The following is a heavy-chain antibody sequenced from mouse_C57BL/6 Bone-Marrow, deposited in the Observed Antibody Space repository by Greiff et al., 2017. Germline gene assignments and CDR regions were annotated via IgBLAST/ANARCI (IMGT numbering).Heavy chain of an antibody. CDR2: IDPSDSYT. J-gene: IGHJ2*01. V-gene: IGHV1-59*01. CDR1: GYTFTSYW. Sequence: QVQLQQPGAELVRPGTSVKLSCKASGYTFTSYWMHWVKQRPGQGLEWIGVIDPSDSYTNYNQKFKGKATVTLDTSSSTAYMQLGSLTSADSAVYYCARGGLRGGYFDDWGQGTTLTVAS. CDR3: ARGGLRGGYFDD. D-gene: IGHD2-2*01.